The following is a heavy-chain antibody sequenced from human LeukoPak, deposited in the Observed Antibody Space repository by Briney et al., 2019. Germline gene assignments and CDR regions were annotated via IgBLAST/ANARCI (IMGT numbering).Heavy chain of an antibody. CDR3: ARDSHYSYGPFFDY. D-gene: IGHD5-18*01. J-gene: IGHJ4*02. CDR2: ISSSGSTI. Sequence: PGGSLRLSCAASGFTFSSYEMNWVRQAPGKGLEWVSYISSSGSTIYYADSVKGRFTIFRDNAKNSLYLQMNSLSAEDTAVYYCARDSHYSYGPFFDYWGQGTLVTVSS. V-gene: IGHV3-48*03. CDR1: GFTFSSYE.